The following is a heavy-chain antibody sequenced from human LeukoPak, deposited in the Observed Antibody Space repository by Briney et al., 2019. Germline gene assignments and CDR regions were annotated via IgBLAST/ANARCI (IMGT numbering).Heavy chain of an antibody. D-gene: IGHD2-15*01. CDR3: ARHGCSGRSCPDDAFAI. CDR1: GFTFSSYA. J-gene: IGHJ3*02. V-gene: IGHV3-64*01. Sequence: PGGSLRLSCAASGFTFSSYAMHWVRQAPGKGLECVSAISSNGGSTYYANSVKGRFTISRDNSKNTLYLQMGSLRAEDMAVYYCARHGCSGRSCPDDAFAIWGQGTMVTV. CDR2: ISSNGGST.